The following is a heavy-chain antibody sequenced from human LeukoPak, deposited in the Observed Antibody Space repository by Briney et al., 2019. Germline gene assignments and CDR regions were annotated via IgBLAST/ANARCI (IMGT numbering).Heavy chain of an antibody. CDR3: ARQISGNKDY. CDR1: GVSISGYY. J-gene: IGHJ4*02. D-gene: IGHD1/OR15-1a*01. V-gene: IGHV4-59*08. CDR2: IFYRESFSYGGTT. Sequence: SETLSLTCTVSGVSISGYYWIWIRQSPGGGLEYIGSIFYRESFSYGGTTFYNPSLQRRVTISVDTSKNAFSLRLTSVTAADTAVYFCARQISGNKDYWGQGTLVTVSS.